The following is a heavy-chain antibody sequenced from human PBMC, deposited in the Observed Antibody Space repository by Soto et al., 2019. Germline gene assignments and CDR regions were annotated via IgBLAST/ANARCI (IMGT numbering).Heavy chain of an antibody. CDR2: IIPIVGTG. J-gene: IGHJ6*02. CDR3: ARVVILVPTASTHYYFQMDV. Sequence: QVQLVQSGAEVRKPGSSVTVSCKASGGTFSNYAISWVRQAPGQGLEWMGGIIPIVGTGNNAQKFQCRVTITAHEPTTTAYMELSSLRFEDTAVYYCARVVILVPTASTHYYFQMDVWGPGTTVTVSS. V-gene: IGHV1-69*01. D-gene: IGHD2-2*01. CDR1: GGTFSNYA.